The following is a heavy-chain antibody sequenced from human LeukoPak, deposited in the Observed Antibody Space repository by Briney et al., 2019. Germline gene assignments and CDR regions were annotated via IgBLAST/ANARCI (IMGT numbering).Heavy chain of an antibody. D-gene: IGHD6-6*01. CDR2: ISSTSTYI. J-gene: IGHJ3*01. CDR3: ARDLRQLVRGAAFDV. Sequence: GGSLRLSCAVSRSTFSSYSMNWVRLAPGKGLEWVSSISSTSTYIYYADSVKGRFTISRDNAKNSLYLQMNSLRAEDTAVYYCARDLRQLVRGAAFDVWGQGTMVTVSS. V-gene: IGHV3-21*01. CDR1: RSTFSSYS.